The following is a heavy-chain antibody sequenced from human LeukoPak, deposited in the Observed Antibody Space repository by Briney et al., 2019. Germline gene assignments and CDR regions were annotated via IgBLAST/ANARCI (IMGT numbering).Heavy chain of an antibody. CDR2: INPNTGGT. CDR3: ARSRTYPTGMDV. Sequence: ASVKVSCKASAYTFTNYYIHWVRQAPGQGLEWMGWINPNTGGTNYAQKFQGRVTMTRDTSISTAYMELSRLRSDDTAVYYCARSRTYPTGMDVWGQGTTVTVSS. V-gene: IGHV1-2*02. D-gene: IGHD2-8*01. CDR1: AYTFTNYY. J-gene: IGHJ6*02.